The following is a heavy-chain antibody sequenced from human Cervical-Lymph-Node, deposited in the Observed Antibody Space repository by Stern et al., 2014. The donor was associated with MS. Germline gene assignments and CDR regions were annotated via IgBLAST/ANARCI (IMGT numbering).Heavy chain of an antibody. D-gene: IGHD6-19*01. CDR1: GFTFDNYA. Sequence: DVQLVESGGGLVQPGGSLRLSCVASGFTFDNYAMSWVRQAPGKGLEWVSGISGTGGSTYYADYVKGRFTISRDNSKSTLYMEMNSLRAEDTAVYYCAKAFTSTSGRFDYWGQGTLVTVSS. CDR3: AKAFTSTSGRFDY. V-gene: IGHV3-23*04. J-gene: IGHJ4*02. CDR2: ISGTGGST.